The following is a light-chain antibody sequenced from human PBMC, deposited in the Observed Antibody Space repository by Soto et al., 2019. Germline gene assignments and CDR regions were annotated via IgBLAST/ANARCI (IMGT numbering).Light chain of an antibody. Sequence: DIRMTQSPSYLPASVGDRVTISCQASQGISKYVNWYQQKPGKAPKLLIYTASNLETGVPSRFSGSGSGTQFTFTISSLQPEDIATYYCQQYLSLLTFGGGTKVDIK. CDR2: TAS. J-gene: IGKJ4*01. CDR1: QGISKY. V-gene: IGKV1-33*01. CDR3: QQYLSLLT.